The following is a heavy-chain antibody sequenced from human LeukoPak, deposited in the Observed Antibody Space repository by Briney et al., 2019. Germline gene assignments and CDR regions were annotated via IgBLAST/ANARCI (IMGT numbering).Heavy chain of an antibody. CDR2: ISYDRSKK. CDR1: GFTFSSYG. J-gene: IGHJ2*01. V-gene: IGHV3-30*18. Sequence: GGSLRLSCAASGFTFSSYGMHWVRQAPGKGLEWVAVISYDRSKKYYADSVKGRFTISGDNSKNTLYLQMNSLRAEDTAVYYCAKGHFDLWGRGTLVTVSS. CDR3: AKGHFDL.